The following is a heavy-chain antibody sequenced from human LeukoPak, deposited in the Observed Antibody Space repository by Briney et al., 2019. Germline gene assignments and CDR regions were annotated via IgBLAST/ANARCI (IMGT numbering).Heavy chain of an antibody. V-gene: IGHV3-74*01. CDR3: VSFYETY. CDR2: INSDGSWT. Sequence: GGSLRLSCAASGFTFSSYWMHWVRQAPGKGLVWVSHINSDGSWTSYADSVKGRFTISKDNAKNTVYLQMNSLRAEDTAVYYCVSFYETYWGRGTLVTVSS. D-gene: IGHD2/OR15-2a*01. CDR1: GFTFSSYW. J-gene: IGHJ4*02.